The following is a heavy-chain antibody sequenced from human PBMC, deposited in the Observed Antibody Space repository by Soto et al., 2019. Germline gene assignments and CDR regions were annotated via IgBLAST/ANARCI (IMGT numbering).Heavy chain of an antibody. CDR3: ARLIGAAGTIVYGMEV. D-gene: IGHD6-13*01. V-gene: IGHV5-51*01. CDR2: IYPGDSDT. Sequence: GESLKISCKGSGYSFTSYWIGWVRQMPGKGLEWMGIIYPGDSDTRYRPSFQGQVTISADKSISTAYLQWSSLKASDTAMYYCARLIGAAGTIVYGMEVWGQGTSVTVSS. CDR1: GYSFTSYW. J-gene: IGHJ6*01.